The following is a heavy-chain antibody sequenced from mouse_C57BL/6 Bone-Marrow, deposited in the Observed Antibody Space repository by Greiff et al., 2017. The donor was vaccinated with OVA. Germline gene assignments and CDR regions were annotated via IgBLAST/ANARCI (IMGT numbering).Heavy chain of an antibody. V-gene: IGHV5-4*03. J-gene: IGHJ1*03. Sequence: EVKLVESGGGLVKPGGSLKLSCAASGFTFSSYAMSWVRQTPEKRLEWVATISDGGSYTYYPDNVKCRFTISRDNAKNNLYLQMSHLKSEDTAMYYCATRYFDVWGTGTTVTVSS. CDR1: GFTFSSYA. CDR2: ISDGGSYT. CDR3: ATRYFDV.